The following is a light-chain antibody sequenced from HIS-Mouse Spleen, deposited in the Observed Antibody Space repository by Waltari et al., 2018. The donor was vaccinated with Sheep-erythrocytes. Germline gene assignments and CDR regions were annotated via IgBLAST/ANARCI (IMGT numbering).Light chain of an antibody. CDR3: AAWDDSLNGYV. CDR2: SNN. CDR1: SSNIGSNT. Sequence: QSVLTQPPSASGTPGQRVTISCSGSSSNIGSNTVNWYQQLPGTAPQLLIYSNNQRPAGVPARFSGSKSGTSASLAISGLQSEDEADYYCAAWDDSLNGYVFGTGTKVTVL. V-gene: IGLV1-44*01. J-gene: IGLJ1*01.